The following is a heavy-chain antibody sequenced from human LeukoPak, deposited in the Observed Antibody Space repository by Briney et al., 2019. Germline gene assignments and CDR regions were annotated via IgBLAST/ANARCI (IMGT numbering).Heavy chain of an antibody. CDR3: TRGPTQQWLYYGMDV. V-gene: IGHV3-49*04. J-gene: IGHJ6*02. Sequence: GGSLRLSCTASGFTFGDHAMSWVRQAPGKGLEWVGFIRSKGYGGTTEYSATVKGRFTISREYSKGIAYLQMNSLKIEDTAVYYCTRGPTQQWLYYGMDVWGQGTTVIVSS. CDR1: GFTFGDHA. CDR2: IRSKGYGGTT. D-gene: IGHD5-18*01.